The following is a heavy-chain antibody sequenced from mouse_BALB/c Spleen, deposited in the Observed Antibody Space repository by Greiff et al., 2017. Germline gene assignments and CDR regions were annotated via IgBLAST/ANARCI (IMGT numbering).Heavy chain of an antibody. Sequence: QVQLQQSGAELVRPGSSVKISCKASGYAFSSYWMNWVKQRPGQGLEWIGQIYPGDGDTNYNGKFKGKATLTADKSSSTAYMQLSSLTSEDSAVYFCARNGNLDYWGQGTTLTVSA. CDR1: GYAFSSYW. CDR2: IYPGDGDT. D-gene: IGHD1-1*01. J-gene: IGHJ2*01. V-gene: IGHV1-80*01. CDR3: ARNGNLDY.